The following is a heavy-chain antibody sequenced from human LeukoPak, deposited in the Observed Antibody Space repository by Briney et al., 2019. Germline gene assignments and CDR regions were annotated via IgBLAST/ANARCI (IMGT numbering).Heavy chain of an antibody. Sequence: SETLSLTCTVSGGSISSGSYYWSWIRQPAVKGLDWIGHIYTSGSTNYNPSLKSRATISVDTSKNQFSLTLSSVTAADTAVYYCARVPGYCSGGSCYYYYDMDVWGQGTTVTVSS. CDR1: GGSISSGSYY. D-gene: IGHD2-15*01. CDR2: IYTSGST. CDR3: ARVPGYCSGGSCYYYYDMDV. J-gene: IGHJ6*02. V-gene: IGHV4-61*09.